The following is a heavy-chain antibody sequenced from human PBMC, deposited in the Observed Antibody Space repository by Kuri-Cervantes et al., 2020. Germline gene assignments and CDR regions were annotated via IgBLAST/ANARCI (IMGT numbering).Heavy chain of an antibody. Sequence: SETLSLTCTVSGGSISSYYWSWIRQPPGKGLEWIGYIYYSGSTYCNPSLKSRVTISVDTSKNQFSLKLGSVTAADTAVYYCARDRYDILTGYYWLDYWGQGTLVTVSS. CDR2: IYYSGST. V-gene: IGHV4-59*12. CDR3: ARDRYDILTGYYWLDY. J-gene: IGHJ4*02. D-gene: IGHD3-9*01. CDR1: GGSISSYY.